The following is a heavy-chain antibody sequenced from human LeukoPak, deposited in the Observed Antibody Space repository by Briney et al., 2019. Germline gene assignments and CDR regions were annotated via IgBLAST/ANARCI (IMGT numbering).Heavy chain of an antibody. CDR2: IGSSSGNTI. V-gene: IGHV3-11*01. D-gene: IGHD1-20*01. CDR3: ARDGITGTTYDAFDI. CDR1: GFTFSDYY. Sequence: GGSLRLSCAASGFTFSDYYMSWVRQAPGKGLEWVAYIGSSSGNTIYYADSVKGRFTISRDNAKNSLYLQMNSLRAEDTAVYYCARDGITGTTYDAFDIWGQGTMVTVSS. J-gene: IGHJ3*02.